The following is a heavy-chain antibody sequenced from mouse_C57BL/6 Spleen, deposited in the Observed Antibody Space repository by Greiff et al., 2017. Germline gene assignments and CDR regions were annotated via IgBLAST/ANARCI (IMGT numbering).Heavy chain of an antibody. V-gene: IGHV1-80*01. J-gene: IGHJ4*01. CDR3: ARGGILIQYYAMDY. CDR2: IYPGDGDT. D-gene: IGHD1-1*01. CDR1: GYAFSSYW. Sequence: VQVVESGAELVKPGASVKISCKASGYAFSSYWMNWVKQRPGKGLEWIGQIYPGDGDTNYNGKFKGTATLTADKSSSTAYMQLSSLTSEDSAVYFCARGGILIQYYAMDYWGQGTSVTVSS.